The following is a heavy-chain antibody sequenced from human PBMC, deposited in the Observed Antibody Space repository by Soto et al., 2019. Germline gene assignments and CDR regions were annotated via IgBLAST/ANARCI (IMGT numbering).Heavy chain of an antibody. J-gene: IGHJ4*02. CDR1: GIPFRIYG. CDR2: IWYDGTTT. Sequence: QEQLVDSGGGVVQPGTSLSLSCAQSGIPFRIYGMPWVRQAPGKGLAWGAVIWYDGTTTYYPDSVKVRFTISRNNSKNTRDLQMNSRRAEDTAAYYCATVDNYYGSWFWGQGTLVTVSS. D-gene: IGHD3-10*01. CDR3: ATVDNYYGSWF. V-gene: IGHV3-33*01.